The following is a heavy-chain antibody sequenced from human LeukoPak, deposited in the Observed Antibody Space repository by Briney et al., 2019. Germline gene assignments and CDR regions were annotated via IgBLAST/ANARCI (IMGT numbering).Heavy chain of an antibody. J-gene: IGHJ5*02. V-gene: IGHV1-18*01. CDR3: ASKDTSGWYEEA. CDR2: ISAYNGNT. Sequence: ASVKVSCKASGYTFTSYGISWVRQAPGQGLEWMGWISAYNGNTNYAQKLQGRVTMTTDTSTSTAYMELRSLRSEDTAVYYCASKDTSGWYEEAWGQGTQVTVSS. CDR1: GYTFTSYG. D-gene: IGHD6-19*01.